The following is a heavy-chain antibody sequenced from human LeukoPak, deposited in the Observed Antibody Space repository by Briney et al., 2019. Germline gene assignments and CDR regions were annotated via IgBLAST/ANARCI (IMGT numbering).Heavy chain of an antibody. CDR1: GGSISSYY. D-gene: IGHD3-3*01. J-gene: IGHJ5*02. CDR3: ARHLTIFGVVASNWFDP. V-gene: IGHV4-4*07. CDR2: IYTSGST. Sequence: SSETLSLTCTVSGGSISSYYWSWIRQPAGKGLEWIGRIYTSGSTNYNPSLKSRVTISVDTSKNQFSLKLSSVTAADTAVYYCARHLTIFGVVASNWFDPWGQGTLVTVSS.